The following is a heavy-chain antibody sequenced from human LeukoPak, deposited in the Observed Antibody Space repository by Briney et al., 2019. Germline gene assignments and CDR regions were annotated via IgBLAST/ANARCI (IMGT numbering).Heavy chain of an antibody. V-gene: IGHV4-39*01. CDR2: IYYSGST. CDR3: ARHWRSTSCYDY. D-gene: IGHD2-2*01. J-gene: IGHJ4*02. Sequence: SETLSLTRTVTGGTHLSSRYHWVGIPQPPGKGREGIRSIYYSGSTYYNPSLKSRVTQSLNTSKNQFSPEMRQLTAADAAVYYCARHWRSTSCYDYWGQGTLVTVSS. CDR1: GGTHLSSRYH.